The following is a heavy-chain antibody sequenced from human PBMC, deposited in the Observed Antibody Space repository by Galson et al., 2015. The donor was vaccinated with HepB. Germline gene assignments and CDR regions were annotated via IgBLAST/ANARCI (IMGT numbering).Heavy chain of an antibody. CDR1: GGTFSSYA. CDR3: ARDRYYYDSSGYYYGGYNWFDP. V-gene: IGHV1-69*13. CDR2: IIPIFGTA. D-gene: IGHD3-22*01. J-gene: IGHJ5*02. Sequence: SVKVSCKASGGTFSSYAISWVRQAPGQGLEWMGGIIPIFGTANYAQKFQGRVTITADESTSTAYMELSSLRSEDTAVYYCARDRYYYDSSGYYYGGYNWFDPWGQGTLVTVSS.